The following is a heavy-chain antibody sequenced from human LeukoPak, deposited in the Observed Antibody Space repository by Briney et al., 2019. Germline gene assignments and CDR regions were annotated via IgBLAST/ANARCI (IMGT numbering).Heavy chain of an antibody. Sequence: PGGSLRLSCAASGFSFDAYTMHRVRQAPGKGLDYVSAISSNGGSTYYANSVRGRFTISRDNSKNTLFVQMGSLRAEDMAVYYCARVPRGIVVGAYFDYWGQGTLVTVSS. V-gene: IGHV3-64*01. CDR2: ISSNGGST. CDR1: GFSFDAYT. CDR3: ARVPRGIVVGAYFDY. J-gene: IGHJ4*02. D-gene: IGHD2-21*01.